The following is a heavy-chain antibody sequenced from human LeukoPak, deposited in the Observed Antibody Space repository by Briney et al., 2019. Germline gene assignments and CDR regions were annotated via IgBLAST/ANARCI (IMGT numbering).Heavy chain of an antibody. CDR2: ISGSGGST. CDR1: GFTFSSYG. D-gene: IGHD3-22*01. J-gene: IGHJ4*02. Sequence: GGTLRLSCAASGFTFSSYGMSWVRQAPGRGLEWVSAISGSGGSTYYADSVKGRFTISRDNSKNTLYLQMNSLRAEDTAVYYCARASYSYDINGWVPFDYWGQGTLVTVSS. CDR3: ARASYSYDINGWVPFDY. V-gene: IGHV3-23*01.